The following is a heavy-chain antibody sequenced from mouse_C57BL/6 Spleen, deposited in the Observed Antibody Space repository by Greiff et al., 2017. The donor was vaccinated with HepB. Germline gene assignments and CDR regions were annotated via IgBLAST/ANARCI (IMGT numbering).Heavy chain of an antibody. D-gene: IGHD1-1*01. CDR3: ARERGYYGSSYAWFAY. Sequence: VQLQQSDAELVKPGASVKISCKVSGYTFTDHTIHWMKQRPEQGLEWIGYIYPRDGSTKYNEKFKGKATLTADKSSSTAYMQLNSLTSEDSAVYFCARERGYYGSSYAWFAYWGQGTLVTVSA. CDR1: GYTFTDHT. J-gene: IGHJ3*01. V-gene: IGHV1-78*01. CDR2: IYPRDGST.